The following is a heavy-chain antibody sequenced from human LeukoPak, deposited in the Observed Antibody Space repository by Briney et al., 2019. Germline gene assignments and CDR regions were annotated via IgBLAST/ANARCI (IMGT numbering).Heavy chain of an antibody. Sequence: SETLSLTCTVSGGSISNYYWSWIRQPPGKGLEWIGYIYYSGSTNYNPSLKSRVTISVDTSKNQFSLKPSSVTAADTAVYCCAKWGVTTSVYYFDYWGQGTLVTVSS. J-gene: IGHJ4*02. V-gene: IGHV4-59*08. CDR3: AKWGVTTSVYYFDY. D-gene: IGHD4-17*01. CDR1: GGSISNYY. CDR2: IYYSGST.